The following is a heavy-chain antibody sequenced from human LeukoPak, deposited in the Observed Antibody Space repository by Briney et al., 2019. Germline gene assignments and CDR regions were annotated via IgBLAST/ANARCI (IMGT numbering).Heavy chain of an antibody. CDR1: GFTFSSYG. J-gene: IGHJ4*02. CDR2: ISYDGSNK. Sequence: GGSLRLSCAASGFTFSSYGMHWVRQAPGKGLEWVAVISYDGSNKYYADSVKGRFTISRDNSKNTLYLQMNSLRAEDTAVYYCARAERSYYYDSSGYYDYWGQGTLVTVSS. V-gene: IGHV3-30*03. CDR3: ARAERSYYYDSSGYYDY. D-gene: IGHD3-22*01.